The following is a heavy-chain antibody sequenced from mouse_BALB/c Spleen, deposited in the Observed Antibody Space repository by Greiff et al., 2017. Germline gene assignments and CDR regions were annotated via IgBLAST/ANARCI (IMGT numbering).Heavy chain of an antibody. Sequence: QVQLKESGAELAKPGASVKMSCKASGYTFTSYWMHWVKQRPGQGLEWIGYINPSTGYTEYNQKFKDKATLTADKSSSTAYMQLSSLTSEDSAVYFCARRDGNYPYAMDYWGQGTSVTVSS. CDR3: ARRDGNYPYAMDY. CDR2: INPSTGYT. V-gene: IGHV1-7*01. CDR1: GYTFTSYW. J-gene: IGHJ4*01. D-gene: IGHD2-1*01.